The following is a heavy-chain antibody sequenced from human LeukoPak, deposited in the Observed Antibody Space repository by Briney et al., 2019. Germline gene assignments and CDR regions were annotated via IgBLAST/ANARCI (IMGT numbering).Heavy chain of an antibody. CDR1: GITFSSYG. CDR3: ARDDASSSFTY. D-gene: IGHD3-16*01. V-gene: IGHV3-7*01. Sequence: GGSLRLSCAASGITFSSYGMHWLRQAPGMGLEWVASIKPDGSQRDYVDSVKGRFTISRDNAQNSLYLHMNSLRVEDTAVYYCARDDASSSFTYWGQGALVTVSS. CDR2: IKPDGSQR. J-gene: IGHJ4*02.